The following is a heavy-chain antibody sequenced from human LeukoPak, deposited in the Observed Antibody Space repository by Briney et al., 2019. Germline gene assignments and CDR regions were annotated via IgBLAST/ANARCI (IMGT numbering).Heavy chain of an antibody. CDR1: GGSVSSGNYH. Sequence: SETLSLTCTVSGGSVSSGNYHWSWIRQPPGKGLEWIAYVNYSGSTDNSPSLRSRVTISVDTSKNQVSLKLSSVTAADTAVYYCARWDYGDYVGFDIWGQGTMVTVSS. V-gene: IGHV4-61*01. D-gene: IGHD4-17*01. CDR2: VNYSGST. CDR3: ARWDYGDYVGFDI. J-gene: IGHJ3*02.